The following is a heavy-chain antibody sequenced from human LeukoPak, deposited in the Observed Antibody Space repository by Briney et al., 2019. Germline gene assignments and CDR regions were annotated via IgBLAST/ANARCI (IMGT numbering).Heavy chain of an antibody. J-gene: IGHJ3*02. D-gene: IGHD5-24*01. Sequence: GGSLRLSCSASGFTFSNYWIHWVRQPPGKGLVWVSRIDNDGGDTIYADSVRGRFTISRHNAKNTLFLQMNSLGAEDAAVYYCARGGYNHAFDIWGQGTVVTVSS. CDR1: GFTFSNYW. V-gene: IGHV3-74*01. CDR2: IDNDGGDT. CDR3: ARGGYNHAFDI.